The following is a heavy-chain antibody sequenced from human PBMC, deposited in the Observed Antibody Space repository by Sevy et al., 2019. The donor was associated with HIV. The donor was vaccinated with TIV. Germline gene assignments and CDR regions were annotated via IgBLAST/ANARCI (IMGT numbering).Heavy chain of an antibody. CDR3: ARVLISLYSSSWYSDY. Sequence: GGSLRLSCAASGFTFSSYSMNWVRQAPGKGLEWVSSISSSSYIYYADSVKGRFTISRDNAKNSLYLQMNSLRSEDTAVYYCARVLISLYSSSWYSDYWGQGTLVTVSS. CDR2: ISSSSYI. V-gene: IGHV3-21*01. CDR1: GFTFSSYS. D-gene: IGHD6-13*01. J-gene: IGHJ4*02.